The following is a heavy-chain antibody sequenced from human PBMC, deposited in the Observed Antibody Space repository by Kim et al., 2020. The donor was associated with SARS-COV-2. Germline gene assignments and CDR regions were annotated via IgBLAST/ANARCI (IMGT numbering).Heavy chain of an antibody. V-gene: IGHV4-4*07. CDR2: IYTSGST. J-gene: IGHJ4*02. Sequence: SETLSLTCTVSGGSISSYYWSWIRQPAGKGLEWIGRIYTSGSTNYNPSLKSRVTMSVDTSKNQFSLKLSSVTAADTAVYYCARDRRDSSSWARVVVWGQGTLVTVSS. CDR3: ARDRRDSSSWARVVV. D-gene: IGHD6-13*01. CDR1: GGSISSYY.